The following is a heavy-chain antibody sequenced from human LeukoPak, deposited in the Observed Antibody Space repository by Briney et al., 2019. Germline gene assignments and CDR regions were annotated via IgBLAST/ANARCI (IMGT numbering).Heavy chain of an antibody. J-gene: IGHJ6*03. CDR2: INSNTGGT. CDR3: ARAPAGTYDYVWGSYRHYYYMDV. D-gene: IGHD3-16*02. CDR1: GYTFTAYY. Sequence: ASVKVSCKTSGYTFTAYYMHWVRQAPGQGLEWMGWINSNTGGTNYAQTFQGRVTMTRDTSISTAYMELNRLRSDDTAVYYCARAPAGTYDYVWGSYRHYYYMDVWGKGTTVTISS. V-gene: IGHV1-2*02.